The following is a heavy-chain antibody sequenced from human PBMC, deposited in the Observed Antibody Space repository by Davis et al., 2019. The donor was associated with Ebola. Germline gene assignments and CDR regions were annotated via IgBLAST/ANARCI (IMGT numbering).Heavy chain of an antibody. CDR1: GFTFSSYW. CDR2: ISGSGGST. J-gene: IGHJ6*02. D-gene: IGHD3-10*01. Sequence: GESLKISCAASGFTFSSYWMSWVRQAPGKGLEWVSAISGSGGSTYYADSVKGRFTISRDNSKNTLYLQMNSLRAEDTAVYYCAKMVQGVMYGMDVWGQGTTVTVSS. V-gene: IGHV3-23*01. CDR3: AKMVQGVMYGMDV.